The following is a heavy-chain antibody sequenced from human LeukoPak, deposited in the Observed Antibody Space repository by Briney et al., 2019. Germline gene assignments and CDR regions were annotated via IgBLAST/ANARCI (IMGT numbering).Heavy chain of an antibody. D-gene: IGHD4-23*01. Sequence: ASVTVSCTASGYTFTGYYMHWVRQAPGQGLEWMGWINPNSGVTNSAQKFQGRVTMTRDTSISTAYMDLTSLRSDDTAVYYCARGVGNPGWFDPWGQGTLVTVSS. CDR1: GYTFTGYY. CDR3: ARGVGNPGWFDP. V-gene: IGHV1-2*02. CDR2: INPNSGVT. J-gene: IGHJ5*02.